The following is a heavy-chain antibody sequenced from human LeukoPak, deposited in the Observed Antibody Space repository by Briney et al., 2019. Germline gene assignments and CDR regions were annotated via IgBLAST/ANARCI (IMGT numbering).Heavy chain of an antibody. V-gene: IGHV1-2*02. Sequence: GASVKVSCKASGYTFTGYYMHWVRQAPGQGLEWMGWINPNSGGTNYAQKLQGRVTMTTDTSTSTAYMELRSLRSDDTAVYYCARDFGYYYDSSGYQEVPFDYWGQGTLVTVSS. CDR1: GYTFTGYY. D-gene: IGHD3-22*01. J-gene: IGHJ4*02. CDR2: INPNSGGT. CDR3: ARDFGYYYDSSGYQEVPFDY.